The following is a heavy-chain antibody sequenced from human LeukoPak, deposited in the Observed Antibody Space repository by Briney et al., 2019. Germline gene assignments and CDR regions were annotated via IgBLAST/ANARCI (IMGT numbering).Heavy chain of an antibody. CDR2: IRYDGSNK. CDR3: AKDFVPAAMYYYYYMDV. D-gene: IGHD2-2*01. Sequence: GGSLRLSCAASGFIFSSYGMHWVRQAPGKGLEWVAFIRYDGSNKYYADSVKGRFTISRDNSKNTLYLQMNSLRAEDTAVYYCAKDFVPAAMYYYYYMDVWGKGTTVTISS. CDR1: GFIFSSYG. V-gene: IGHV3-30*02. J-gene: IGHJ6*03.